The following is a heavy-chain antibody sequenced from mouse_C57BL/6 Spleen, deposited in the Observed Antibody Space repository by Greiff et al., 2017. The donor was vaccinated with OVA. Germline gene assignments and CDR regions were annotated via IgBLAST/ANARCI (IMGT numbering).Heavy chain of an antibody. CDR1: GFNIKDDY. J-gene: IGHJ1*03. CDR2: IDPENGDT. Sequence: VQLQQSGAELVRPGASVKLSCTASGFNIKDDYMHWVKQRPEQGLEWIGWIDPENGDTEYASKFQGKATITADTSSNTAYLQLSSLTSEDTAVYYCTTCGSSDIDVWGTGTTVTVSS. CDR3: TTCGSSDIDV. V-gene: IGHV14-4*01. D-gene: IGHD1-1*01.